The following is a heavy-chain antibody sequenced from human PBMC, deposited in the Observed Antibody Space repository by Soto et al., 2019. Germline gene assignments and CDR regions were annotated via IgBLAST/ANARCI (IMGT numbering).Heavy chain of an antibody. CDR2: MNPNSGNT. CDR1: GYTFTSYD. D-gene: IGHD4-17*01. V-gene: IGHV1-8*01. Sequence: VKVSCKASGYTFTSYDINWVRQATGQGLEWMGWMNPNSGNTGYAQKFQGRVTMTRNTSISTAYMELSSLRSEDTAVYYCARGVTTVTTTIHDYWGQGTLVTVSS. J-gene: IGHJ4*02. CDR3: ARGVTTVTTTIHDY.